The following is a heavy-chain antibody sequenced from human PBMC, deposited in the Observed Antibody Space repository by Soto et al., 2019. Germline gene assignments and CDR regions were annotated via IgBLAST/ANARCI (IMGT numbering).Heavy chain of an antibody. J-gene: IGHJ4*02. Sequence: GGSLSLSCAASGFTISDYYMTWIRQAREKGLEWVSYISSGGRSIYYADSVKGRFTISRDNDKNSLYLQMNSLRAEDTAMYYCASLAIGTIIRGAPDFWGQGTLVTVSS. CDR1: GFTISDYY. CDR3: ASLAIGTIIRGAPDF. CDR2: ISSGGRSI. V-gene: IGHV3-11*01. D-gene: IGHD3-10*01.